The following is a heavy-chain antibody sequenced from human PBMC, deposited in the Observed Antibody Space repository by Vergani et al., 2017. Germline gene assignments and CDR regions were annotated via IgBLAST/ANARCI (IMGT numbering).Heavy chain of an antibody. J-gene: IGHJ3*02. CDR1: GFTFSSYA. Sequence: EVQLLESGGGLVQPGGSLRLSCAASGFTFSSYAMSWVRQAPGKGLEWVSAISGSGGSTYYADSVKGRFTISRDNSKHTLYLQINSLRAEDTAVYYCAKERGRSWHFASRVRRGDAFDIWGRGTMVTVSS. D-gene: IGHD6-13*01. CDR3: AKERGRSWHFASRVRRGDAFDI. CDR2: ISGSGGST. V-gene: IGHV3-23*01.